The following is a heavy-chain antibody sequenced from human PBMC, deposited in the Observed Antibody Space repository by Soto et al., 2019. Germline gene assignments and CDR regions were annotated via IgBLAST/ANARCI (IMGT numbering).Heavy chain of an antibody. Sequence: GSLRLSCAASGFTVSSNYMSWVRQAPGKGLEWVSVIYSGGSTYYADSVKGRFTISRDNSKNTLYLQMNSLRAEDTAVYYCATYGERYYYYGMDVWGQGTTVTVSS. D-gene: IGHD4-17*01. J-gene: IGHJ6*02. CDR3: ATYGERYYYYGMDV. CDR1: GFTVSSNY. CDR2: IYSGGST. V-gene: IGHV3-53*01.